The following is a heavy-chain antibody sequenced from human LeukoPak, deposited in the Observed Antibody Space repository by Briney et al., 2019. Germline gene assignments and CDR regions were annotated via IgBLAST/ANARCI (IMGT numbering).Heavy chain of an antibody. D-gene: IGHD6-13*01. J-gene: IGHJ4*02. Sequence: GGSLRLSCAASGFTFSSYAMNWVRQAPGKGLEWVSGISGSGGSTYYADSVKGRFTISRDNSKNTLYLQMNSLRAEDTAVYYCARDHYTSSWSFDYWGQGTLVTVSS. CDR2: ISGSGGST. V-gene: IGHV3-23*01. CDR1: GFTFSSYA. CDR3: ARDHYTSSWSFDY.